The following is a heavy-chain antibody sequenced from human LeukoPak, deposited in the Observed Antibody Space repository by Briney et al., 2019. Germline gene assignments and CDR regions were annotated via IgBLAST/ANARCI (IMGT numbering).Heavy chain of an antibody. CDR3: ARTPMRRITMVRGVIPPLVGMDV. Sequence: PGRSLRLSCAASGFTFDDYAMHWVGQAPGKGLEWVSGISWNSGSIGYADSVKGRFTISRDNAKNSLYLQMNSLRAEDTALYYCARTPMRRITMVRGVIPPLVGMDVWGQGTTVTVSS. CDR2: ISWNSGSI. V-gene: IGHV3-9*01. CDR1: GFTFDDYA. J-gene: IGHJ6*02. D-gene: IGHD3-10*01.